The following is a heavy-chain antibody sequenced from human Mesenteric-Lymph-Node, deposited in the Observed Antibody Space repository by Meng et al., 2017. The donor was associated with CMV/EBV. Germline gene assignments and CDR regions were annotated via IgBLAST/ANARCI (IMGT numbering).Heavy chain of an antibody. D-gene: IGHD6-13*01. V-gene: IGHV4-34*01. CDR2: INHSGST. J-gene: IGHJ6*02. CDR1: GGSISLYY. Sequence: SETLSLTCTVSGGSISLYYWSWIRQAPGKGLEWIGEINHSGSTNYNPSLKSRVTISVDTSKNQFSLKLSSVTAADTAVYYCARGRDRSWTSYYYYYYGMDVWGQGTTVTVSS. CDR3: ARGRDRSWTSYYYYYYGMDV.